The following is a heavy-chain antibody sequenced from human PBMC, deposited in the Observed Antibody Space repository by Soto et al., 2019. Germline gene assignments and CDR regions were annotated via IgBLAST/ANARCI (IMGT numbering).Heavy chain of an antibody. V-gene: IGHV4-39*01. CDR1: GDFISNNGHH. J-gene: IGHJ4*02. D-gene: IGHD2-15*01. Sequence: QLQLQESGPGLVKPSETLSLTCSVSGDFISNNGHHWGWIRQPPGKGLEWIGGISYSGNTHYNPSLKSRVTISIDTSKNQFALRLSSMTAADTAVYYCARLRGLGVVSPYFDYWGQGALVTVSS. CDR3: ARLRGLGVVSPYFDY. CDR2: ISYSGNT.